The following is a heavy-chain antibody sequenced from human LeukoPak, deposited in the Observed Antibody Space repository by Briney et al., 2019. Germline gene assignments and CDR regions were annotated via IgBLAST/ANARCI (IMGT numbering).Heavy chain of an antibody. Sequence: GESLKISCKGSGDSFTSYWIGWVRQMPGKGLEWMGIIYPGDSDTRYRPSFQGQVTVSVEKSITPAPLQSSRLKASDTAIYYCATINPPTGLLYWGQGTPVIVSS. J-gene: IGHJ4*02. CDR1: GDSFTSYW. D-gene: IGHD2/OR15-2a*01. CDR3: ATINPPTGLLY. CDR2: IYPGDSDT. V-gene: IGHV5-51*01.